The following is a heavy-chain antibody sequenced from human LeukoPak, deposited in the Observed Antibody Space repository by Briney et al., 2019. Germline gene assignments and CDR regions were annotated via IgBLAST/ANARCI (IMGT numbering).Heavy chain of an antibody. V-gene: IGHV4-39*07. CDR3: ARRLNGAWGWYYVGFDY. D-gene: IGHD6-19*01. CDR2: IYYSGST. CDR1: GGSISSSSYY. Sequence: SETLSLTCTVSGGSISSSSYYWGWIRQPPGKGLEWIGSIYYSGSTYYNPSLKSRVTISVDTSKNQFSLKLSSVTAADTAVYYCARRLNGAWGWYYVGFDYWGQGTLVTVSS. J-gene: IGHJ4*02.